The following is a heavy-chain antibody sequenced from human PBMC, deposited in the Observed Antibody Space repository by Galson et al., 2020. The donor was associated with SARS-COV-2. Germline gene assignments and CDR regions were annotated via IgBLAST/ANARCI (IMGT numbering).Heavy chain of an antibody. V-gene: IGHV4-59*08. CDR1: GGPNRGYY. Sequence: SETLSLTCTVSGGPNRGYYWTWIRQPPGKGLEWIGNIYYTGSTKYNTSLKTRVTISVDTSNNQFSLKLSSVTAADTAMYYCARDTPNYGMDVWGQGTTVTVSS. J-gene: IGHJ6*02. CDR2: IYYTGST. D-gene: IGHD2-15*01. CDR3: ARDTPNYGMDV.